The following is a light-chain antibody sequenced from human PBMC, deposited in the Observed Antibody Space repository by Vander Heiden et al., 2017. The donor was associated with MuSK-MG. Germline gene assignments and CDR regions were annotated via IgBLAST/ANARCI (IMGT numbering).Light chain of an antibody. CDR3: QSTDNSGTYL. Sequence: SYELTQSPSMSVSPGQTANITCSGDALPKQFAYWYQQKAGQAPVLVIKKDTERPSGIPERVSGSSSGTSVTLTISGVRAEDEADDYCQSTDNSGTYLFGGGTKVTV. CDR2: KDT. CDR1: ALPKQF. V-gene: IGLV3-25*03. J-gene: IGLJ2*01.